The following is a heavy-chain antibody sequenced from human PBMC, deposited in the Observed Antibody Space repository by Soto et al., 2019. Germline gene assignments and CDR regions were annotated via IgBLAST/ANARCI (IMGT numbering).Heavy chain of an antibody. CDR3: ARPGREPYDSDDYYSYFDY. Sequence: GESLRISCKASGYDFTRYWIGWVRQMPGKGLEWMAIIYPGDSITKYDSNTRYSPSFQGQVTISVDKSISTAYLQWSSLRASDTAMYYCARPGREPYDSDDYYSYFDYWGQGTPV. CDR1: GYDFTRYW. V-gene: IGHV5-51*01. CDR2: IYPGDSITKYDSNT. J-gene: IGHJ4*02. D-gene: IGHD3-22*01.